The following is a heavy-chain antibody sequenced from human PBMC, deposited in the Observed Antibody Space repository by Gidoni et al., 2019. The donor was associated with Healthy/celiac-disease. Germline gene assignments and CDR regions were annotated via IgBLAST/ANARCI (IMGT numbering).Heavy chain of an antibody. CDR2: ISYDGSNK. V-gene: IGHV3-30*18. J-gene: IGHJ3*02. CDR1: GFTFSSYG. D-gene: IGHD3-16*01. Sequence: QVQLVESGGGVVQPGRSLRLSCAASGFTFSSYGMHWVRQAPGKGLEWVAVISYDGSNKYYADSVKGRFTISRDNSKNTLYLQMNSLRAEDTAVYYCAKNVLGDPGAFDIWGQGTMVTVSS. CDR3: AKNVLGDPGAFDI.